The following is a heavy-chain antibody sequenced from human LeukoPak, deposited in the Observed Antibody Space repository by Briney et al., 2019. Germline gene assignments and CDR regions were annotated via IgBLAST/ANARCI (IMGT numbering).Heavy chain of an antibody. CDR3: ARDSDEYCSGGRCSTFNY. V-gene: IGHV4-39*02. J-gene: IGHJ4*02. D-gene: IGHD2-15*01. CDR2: IYYSGST. CDR1: GGSISSNSYY. Sequence: SETLSLTCAVSGGSISSNSYYWGWIRQPPGKGLEWIGSIYYSGSTYYNPSLKSRVTISVDTSKNQFSLKLSSVTAADTAVYYCARDSDEYCSGGRCSTFNYWGQGTLVTVSS.